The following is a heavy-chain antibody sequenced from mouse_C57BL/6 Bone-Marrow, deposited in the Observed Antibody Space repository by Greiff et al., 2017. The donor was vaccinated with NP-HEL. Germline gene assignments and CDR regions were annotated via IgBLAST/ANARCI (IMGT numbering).Heavy chain of an antibody. Sequence: EVKVIESEGGLVQPGSSMKLSCTASGFTFSDYYMAWVRQVPEKGLEWVANINYDGSSTYYLDSLKSRFIISRDNAKNILYLQMRSLKSEDTATYYCAREGGLRRRTYAMDYGGQGTSVTVSS. J-gene: IGHJ4*01. CDR2: INYDGSST. D-gene: IGHD2-4*01. CDR1: GFTFSDYY. V-gene: IGHV5-16*01. CDR3: AREGGLRRRTYAMDY.